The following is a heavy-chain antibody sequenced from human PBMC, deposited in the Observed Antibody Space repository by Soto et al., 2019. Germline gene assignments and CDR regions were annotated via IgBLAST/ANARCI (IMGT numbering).Heavy chain of an antibody. CDR3: ARDLGYYDSSGRRSAFDI. J-gene: IGHJ3*02. Sequence: EVQLVESGGGLVKPGGSLRLSCAASGFTFSSYSMNWVRQAPGQGLEWVSSISSSSSYIYYADSVKGRFTISRDNAKNSLYLQMNSLRAEDTAVYYCARDLGYYDSSGRRSAFDIWGQGTMVTVSS. CDR2: ISSSSSYI. D-gene: IGHD3-22*01. CDR1: GFTFSSYS. V-gene: IGHV3-21*01.